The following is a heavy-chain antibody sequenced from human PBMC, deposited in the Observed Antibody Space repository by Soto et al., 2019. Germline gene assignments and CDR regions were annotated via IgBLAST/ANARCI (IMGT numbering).Heavy chain of an antibody. V-gene: IGHV3-30*04. D-gene: IGHD3-16*01. CDR1: GFTFSSYA. J-gene: IGHJ6*02. Sequence: QVQLVESGGGVVQPGRSLRLSCAASGFTFSSYAMHWVRQAPGKGLDWVAVISYDGRNKSYADSVKGRFTSSRDNSKNTMYRQMNSMRAEDTAVYYCGRDGGVGAYYYYSGMDVWGQGTTVTVSS. CDR2: ISYDGRNK. CDR3: GRDGGVGAYYYYSGMDV.